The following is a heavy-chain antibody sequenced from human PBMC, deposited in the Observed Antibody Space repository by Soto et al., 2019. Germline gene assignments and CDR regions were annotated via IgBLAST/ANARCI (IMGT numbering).Heavy chain of an antibody. CDR1: GYTFTNYW. Sequence: PGRSLKISRKGSGYTFTNYWISWVRQMPGKGLEWMGIIYPGDSDTKYNPSFQGQVTISADKSITTTYLQWSSLKASDTAIYYCAASILYYGMDVWGQGTTVTVYS. V-gene: IGHV5-51*03. CDR3: AASILYYGMDV. J-gene: IGHJ6*02. CDR2: IYPGDSDT.